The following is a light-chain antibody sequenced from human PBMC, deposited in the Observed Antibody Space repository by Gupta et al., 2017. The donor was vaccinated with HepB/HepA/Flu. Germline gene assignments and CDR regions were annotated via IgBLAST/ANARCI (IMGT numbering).Light chain of an antibody. V-gene: IGKV4-1*01. CDR3: LQVESLPWT. CDR2: WAS. J-gene: IGKJ1*01. Sequence: EIVMTPSPDSLAVSLGERATINCKSSQRGLFSSNNKNYLAWYQQQPGQPPKLLIYWASTRESGVPDRFSGSGSGTDFTITSSSLQAEDVATYYCLQVESLPWTFGRGTKVEIK. CDR1: QRGLFSSNNKNY.